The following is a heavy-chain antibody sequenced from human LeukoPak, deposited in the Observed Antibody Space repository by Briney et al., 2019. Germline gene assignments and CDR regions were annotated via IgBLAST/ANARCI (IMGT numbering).Heavy chain of an antibody. D-gene: IGHD5-18*01. Sequence: SETLSLTCTVSGGSISSYYWSWIRQPPGKGLEWIGYIYYSGSTNYDPSLKSRVTISVDTSKNQFSLKLSSVTAADTAVYYCARGYSYGPSGFDYWGQGTLVTVSS. V-gene: IGHV4-59*01. CDR2: IYYSGST. J-gene: IGHJ4*02. CDR3: ARGYSYGPSGFDY. CDR1: GGSISSYY.